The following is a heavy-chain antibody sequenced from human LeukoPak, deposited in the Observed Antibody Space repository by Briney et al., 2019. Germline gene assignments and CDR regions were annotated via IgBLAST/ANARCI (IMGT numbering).Heavy chain of an antibody. CDR2: FGPEDGET. V-gene: IGHV1-24*01. J-gene: IGHJ5*02. CDR3: ATGSYYDSSGYYWFDP. Sequence: ASVKVSCKVSGYTLTELSMHWVRLAPGKGLEGMGGFGPEDGETIYAQKFQGRVTMTEDTSTDTAYMELSSLRSEDTAVYYCATGSYYDSSGYYWFDPWGQGTLVTVSS. D-gene: IGHD3-22*01. CDR1: GYTLTELS.